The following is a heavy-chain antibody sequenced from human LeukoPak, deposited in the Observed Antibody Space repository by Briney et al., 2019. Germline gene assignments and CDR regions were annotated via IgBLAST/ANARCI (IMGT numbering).Heavy chain of an antibody. CDR2: ISSSGSTI. Sequence: GGSLRLSCAASGFTFSSYEMDWVRQAPGKGLEWVSYISSSGSTIYYADSVKGRFTISRDNAKNSLYLQMNSLRAEDTAVYYCARDLAGLAAAGTDFDYWGQGTLVTVS. D-gene: IGHD6-13*01. J-gene: IGHJ4*02. V-gene: IGHV3-48*03. CDR3: ARDLAGLAAAGTDFDY. CDR1: GFTFSSYE.